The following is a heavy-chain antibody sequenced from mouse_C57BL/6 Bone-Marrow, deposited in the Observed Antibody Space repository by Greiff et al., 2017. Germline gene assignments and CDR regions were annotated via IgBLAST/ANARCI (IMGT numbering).Heavy chain of an antibody. CDR3: ALITTVGYFDY. V-gene: IGHV1-42*01. CDR1: GYSFTGYY. J-gene: IGHJ2*01. Sequence: VQLQQSGPELVKPGASVKISCKASGYSFTGYYMNWVKQSPEKSLEWIGEINPSTGGTTYNQKLKAKATLTVDKSSSTAYMQLKSLTSEDSAVYYCALITTVGYFDYWGQGTTLTVSS. D-gene: IGHD1-1*01. CDR2: INPSTGGT.